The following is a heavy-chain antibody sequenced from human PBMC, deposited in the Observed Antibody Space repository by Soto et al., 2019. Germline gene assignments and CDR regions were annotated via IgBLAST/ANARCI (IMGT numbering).Heavy chain of an antibody. CDR3: ARVAWSGYYLNYFDY. Sequence: QVQLQESGPGLVKPSETLSLTCTVSGGSISSYYWSWIRQPPGKGLEWIGYIYYSGSTNYNPSLKSRVTISVGTSKNQFSLKLSSVTAADTAVYYCARVAWSGYYLNYFDYWGQGTLVTVSS. D-gene: IGHD3-3*01. CDR1: GGSISSYY. V-gene: IGHV4-59*01. CDR2: IYYSGST. J-gene: IGHJ4*02.